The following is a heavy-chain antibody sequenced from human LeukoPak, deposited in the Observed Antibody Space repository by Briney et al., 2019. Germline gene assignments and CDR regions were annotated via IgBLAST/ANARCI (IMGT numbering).Heavy chain of an antibody. D-gene: IGHD2/OR15-2a*01. V-gene: IGHV3-23*01. CDR1: GFTFGSYA. J-gene: IGHJ3*01. Sequence: GGSLRLSCAASGFTFGSYAMSWVRQAPGKGLEWVSAITGSGATTYYAESVKGRFTISRGNSNNTLFLQMNSLRAEDTAIYYCAKAIGWGQGTMVTVSS. CDR3: AKAIG. CDR2: ITGSGATT.